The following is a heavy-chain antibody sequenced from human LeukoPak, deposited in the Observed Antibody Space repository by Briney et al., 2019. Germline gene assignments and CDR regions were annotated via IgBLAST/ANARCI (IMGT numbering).Heavy chain of an antibody. Sequence: GESLKISCKDSGYSFIIYWIAWVRQMPGKGLEWMGTIYPGDSDTRYNPSFQGQVTISADKSISTAYLQWSSLEASDTAIYYCARQRDSGDFDSWGQGTLVTVSS. D-gene: IGHD4-17*01. CDR1: GYSFIIYW. CDR2: IYPGDSDT. CDR3: ARQRDSGDFDS. J-gene: IGHJ5*01. V-gene: IGHV5-51*01.